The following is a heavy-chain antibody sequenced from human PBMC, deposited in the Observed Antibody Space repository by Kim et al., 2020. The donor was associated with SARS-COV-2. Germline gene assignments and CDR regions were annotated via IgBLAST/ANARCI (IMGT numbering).Heavy chain of an antibody. Sequence: SPTFQGQVTISADKSIRTAYLQWSSLKASDTAMYYCARHMGAATGDAFDIWGQGTMVTVSS. V-gene: IGHV5-51*01. D-gene: IGHD1-26*01. J-gene: IGHJ3*02. CDR3: ARHMGAATGDAFDI.